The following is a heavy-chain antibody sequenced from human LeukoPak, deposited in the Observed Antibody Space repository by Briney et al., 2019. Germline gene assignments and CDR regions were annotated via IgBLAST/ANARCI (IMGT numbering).Heavy chain of an antibody. CDR1: GFTFNGSA. CDR2: IRSKAHGYAT. Sequence: GGSLRLSCATSGFTFNGSALHWVRQASGQGLEWVGRIRSKAHGYATAYAASVKGRFTVSRDDSKNMAYLQMNSLKTEDTAIYYCTRRHYGDYVVDSWGQGTLVTVSS. D-gene: IGHD4-17*01. V-gene: IGHV3-73*01. J-gene: IGHJ5*02. CDR3: TRRHYGDYVVDS.